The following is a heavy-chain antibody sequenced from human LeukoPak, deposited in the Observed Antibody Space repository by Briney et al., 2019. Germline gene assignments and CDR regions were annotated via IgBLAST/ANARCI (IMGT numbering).Heavy chain of an antibody. J-gene: IGHJ4*02. V-gene: IGHV4-4*02. CDR3: ARVRSGYWGIDY. D-gene: IGHD3-22*01. CDR1: GGSIISGSW. CDR2: IFHSGST. Sequence: SETLSLTCAVSGGSIISGSWWNWVRQPPGKRLEWIGEIFHSGSTNYNPSLKSRVTISVDKSKNQFSLKLSSVTAADTAVYYCARVRSGYWGIDYWGQGTLVTVSS.